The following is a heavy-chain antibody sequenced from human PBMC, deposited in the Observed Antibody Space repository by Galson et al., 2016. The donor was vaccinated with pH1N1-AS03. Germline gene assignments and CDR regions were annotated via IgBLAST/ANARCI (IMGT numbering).Heavy chain of an antibody. CDR2: VSGSGLST. Sequence: SLRLSCAAAGFTFDAYAMHWVRQAPGKGLEWVSSVSGSGLSTYYADSVKGRFTISRHTSKNMVYLQMNSLRAEDTAIYYCAKDTVKGPQGGFFHHWGQGTLATVSS. CDR1: GFTFDAYA. D-gene: IGHD3-16*01. V-gene: IGHV3-23*01. J-gene: IGHJ4*02. CDR3: AKDTVKGPQGGFFHH.